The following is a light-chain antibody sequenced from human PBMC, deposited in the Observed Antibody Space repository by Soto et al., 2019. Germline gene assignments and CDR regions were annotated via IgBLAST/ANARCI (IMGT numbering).Light chain of an antibody. CDR2: DVS. J-gene: IGLJ1*01. CDR3: SSQTGSITYF. CDR1: RSDVGGYNY. Sequence: QSALTQPASVSRYPGPSITIYCFRTRSDVGGYNYVSWYQQPPGKAPNLMIYDVSNRPSGVSNRFFGPMSGNTASLTISGRQAEDEFVYYCSSQTGSITYFFGTGRKVT. V-gene: IGLV2-14*01.